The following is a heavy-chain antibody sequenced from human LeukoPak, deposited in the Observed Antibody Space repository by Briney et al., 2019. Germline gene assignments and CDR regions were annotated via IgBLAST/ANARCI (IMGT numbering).Heavy chain of an antibody. Sequence: GGSLRLSCAASGFTFSTYAMTWVRQAPGKGLEWVSLISGTGGSTYYADSVKGRFTISRDNSKNTLYLQMNSLRAEDTAVYYCAKVEGILLWFGELVGWGQGTLVTVSS. CDR2: ISGTGGST. J-gene: IGHJ4*02. CDR1: GFTFSTYA. CDR3: AKVEGILLWFGELVG. D-gene: IGHD3-10*01. V-gene: IGHV3-23*01.